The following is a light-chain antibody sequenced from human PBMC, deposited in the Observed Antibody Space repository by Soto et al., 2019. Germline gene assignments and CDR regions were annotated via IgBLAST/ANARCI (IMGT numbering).Light chain of an antibody. CDR3: AAWDDSLMNYV. V-gene: IGLV1-44*01. CDR2: SNN. Sequence: QSVLTQPLSASGTPGQRVTISCSGSSSNIGSNTVNWYQQLPGTAPKLLIYSNNQRPSGVPDRFSGSKSGTSASLAISGLQSEDEADYYCAAWDDSLMNYVFGTGTKVTVL. CDR1: SSNIGSNT. J-gene: IGLJ1*01.